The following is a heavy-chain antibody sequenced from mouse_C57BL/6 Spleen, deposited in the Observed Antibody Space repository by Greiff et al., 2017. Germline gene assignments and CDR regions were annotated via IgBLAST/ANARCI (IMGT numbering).Heavy chain of an antibody. CDR3: ARDDYDVGYFDY. Sequence: DVKLMESGGGLVKPGGSLKLSCAASGFTFSDYGMHWVRQAPEKGLEWVAYISSGSSTIYYADTVKGRFTISRDNAKNTLFLQMTSLRSEDTAMYYCARDDYDVGYFDYWGQGTTLTVSS. CDR1: GFTFSDYG. D-gene: IGHD2-4*01. V-gene: IGHV5-17*01. CDR2: ISSGSSTI. J-gene: IGHJ2*01.